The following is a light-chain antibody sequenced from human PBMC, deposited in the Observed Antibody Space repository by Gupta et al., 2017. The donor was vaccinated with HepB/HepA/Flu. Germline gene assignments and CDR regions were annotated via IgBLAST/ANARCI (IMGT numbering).Light chain of an antibody. V-gene: IGLV2-23*02. J-gene: IGLJ2*01. CDR3: CSYAGSSTVV. Sequence: QSVLTQPAPVSGSPGQSITISCTGTSSHVESYNVVSWYQQHPGKAPKLMIYEFSKRPSGVSNRFSGSKSGNTASLTISGLQAEDEADYYCCSYAGSSTVVFGGGTKLTVL. CDR1: SSHVESYNV. CDR2: EFS.